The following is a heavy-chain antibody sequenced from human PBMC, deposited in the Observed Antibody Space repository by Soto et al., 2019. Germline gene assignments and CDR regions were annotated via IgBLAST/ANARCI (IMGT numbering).Heavy chain of an antibody. CDR3: ARFASAAIYYYYYMDV. D-gene: IGHD2-2*01. CDR2: ISSSGSTI. J-gene: IGHJ6*03. Sequence: QVQLVESGGGLVKPGGSLRLSCAASGFTFSDYYMSWIRQAPGKGLEWGSYISSSGSTIYYADSVKGRFTISRDNAKNSLYLQMNSLRAEDTAVYYCARFASAAIYYYYYMDVWGKGTTVTVSS. CDR1: GFTFSDYY. V-gene: IGHV3-11*01.